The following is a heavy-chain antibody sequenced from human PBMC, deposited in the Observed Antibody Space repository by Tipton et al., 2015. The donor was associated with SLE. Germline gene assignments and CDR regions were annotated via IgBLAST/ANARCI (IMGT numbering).Heavy chain of an antibody. V-gene: IGHV4-59*12. Sequence: TLSLTCTVSGGAISTYYWSWLRQSPGKGLEWIGFIINRGSTNYNPSLKSRVTISIDTSKNQFSLKLSSVTAADTAVYYCAGVRKKGWGWFDPWGQGTLVTVSS. CDR3: AGVRKKGWGWFDP. CDR2: IINRGST. J-gene: IGHJ5*02. D-gene: IGHD3-16*01. CDR1: GGAISTYY.